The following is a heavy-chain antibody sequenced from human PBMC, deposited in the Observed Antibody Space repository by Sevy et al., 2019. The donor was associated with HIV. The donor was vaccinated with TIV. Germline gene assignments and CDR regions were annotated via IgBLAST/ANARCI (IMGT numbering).Heavy chain of an antibody. D-gene: IGHD1-26*01. CDR3: VGRLGRLDALDI. CDR1: GFTFSSYA. Sequence: GGSLRLSCAASGFTFSSYAMHWVRQAPGKGLEWVAVISYDGSNKYYADSVKGRFTISRDNSKNTLYLQMNSLRAEDTAGYYCVGRLGRLDALDIWGQGTMVTVS. J-gene: IGHJ3*02. V-gene: IGHV3-30*04. CDR2: ISYDGSNK.